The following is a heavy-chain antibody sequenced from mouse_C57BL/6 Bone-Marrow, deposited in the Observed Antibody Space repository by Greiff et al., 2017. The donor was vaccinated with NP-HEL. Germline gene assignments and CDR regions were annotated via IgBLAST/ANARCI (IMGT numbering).Heavy chain of an antibody. Sequence: EVQLQQSGPVLVKPGASVKMSCKASGYTFTDYYMNWVKQSHGKSLEWIGVINPYNGGTSYNQKFKGKATLTVDKSSSTAYMELNSLTSEDSAVYYCARWDPSYWYFDVWGTGTTVTVSS. J-gene: IGHJ1*03. V-gene: IGHV1-19*01. CDR1: GYTFTDYY. D-gene: IGHD4-1*01. CDR2: INPYNGGT. CDR3: ARWDPSYWYFDV.